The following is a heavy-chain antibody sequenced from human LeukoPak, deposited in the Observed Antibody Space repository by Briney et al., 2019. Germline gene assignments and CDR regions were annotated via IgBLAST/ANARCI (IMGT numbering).Heavy chain of an antibody. Sequence: SETLSLTCAVSGGSISSNNWWSWVRQPPGKGLEWIGEISHSGSTGYNPSLKSRVTISVDKSKNHFSLKLSSVTAADTAVYYCARNMVGETTFDYWGQGTLVTVAS. CDR1: GGSISSNNW. CDR2: ISHSGST. V-gene: IGHV4-4*02. J-gene: IGHJ4*02. D-gene: IGHD2/OR15-2a*01. CDR3: ARNMVGETTFDY.